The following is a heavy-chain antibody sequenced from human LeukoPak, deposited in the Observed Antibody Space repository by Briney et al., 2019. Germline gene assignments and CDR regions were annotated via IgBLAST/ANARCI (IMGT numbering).Heavy chain of an antibody. D-gene: IGHD3-22*01. Sequence: GGSLRLSCAASGFTFSSYWMGWVRQAPGKELEWVANIKEDGSEKYYVDSVKGRFTISRDNAKNSLYLQMNSLRAEDTAVYYCARGSSGYNDYWGQGTLVTVSS. J-gene: IGHJ4*02. CDR1: GFTFSSYW. V-gene: IGHV3-7*01. CDR2: IKEDGSEK. CDR3: ARGSSGYNDY.